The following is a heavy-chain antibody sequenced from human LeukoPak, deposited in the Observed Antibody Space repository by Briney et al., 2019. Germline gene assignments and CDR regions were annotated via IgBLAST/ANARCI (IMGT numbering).Heavy chain of an antibody. CDR2: INPSGGST. J-gene: IGHJ5*02. CDR3: ARDLPVLIFGVLTSGGFDP. CDR1: GYTFTSYY. Sequence: ASVKVSCKASGYTFTSYYMHWVRQAPGQGLEWMGIINPSGGSTSYAQKFQGRVTMTRDTSTSTVYMELSGLTSDDTAVYYCARDLPVLIFGVLTSGGFDPWGQGTLVTVSS. V-gene: IGHV1-46*01. D-gene: IGHD3-3*01.